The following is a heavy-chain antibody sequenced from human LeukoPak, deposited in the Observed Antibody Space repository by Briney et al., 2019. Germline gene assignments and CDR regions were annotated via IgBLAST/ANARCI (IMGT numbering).Heavy chain of an antibody. CDR3: PRGGRSDYYRSGTYPMDY. CDR1: GFTLSSYW. V-gene: IGHV3-74*01. J-gene: IGHJ4*02. D-gene: IGHD3-10*01. Sequence: GGSLRLSCAASGFTLSSYWMYWVPQAPGKGLVCVSRINSDGSSISYADSVKGRFTISRDNAKNTLYVQMPSLRAADTAVYYRPRGGRSDYYRSGTYPMDYRGQGTLVTVSP. CDR2: INSDGSSI.